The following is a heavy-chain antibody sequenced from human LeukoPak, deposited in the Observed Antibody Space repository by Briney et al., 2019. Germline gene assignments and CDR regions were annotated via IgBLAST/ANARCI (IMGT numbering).Heavy chain of an antibody. V-gene: IGHV4-34*01. J-gene: IGHJ6*03. CDR1: GGSFSGYY. CDR3: ARGRRYCSSTSCYYYMDV. Sequence: SETLSLTCAVYGGSFSGYYWSWIRQPPGKGLEWIGEINHSGSTNYNPSLKSRVTISVDTSKNQFSLKLSSVTAADTAVYYCARGRRYCSSTSCYYYMDVWGKGTTVTSSS. D-gene: IGHD2-2*01. CDR2: INHSGST.